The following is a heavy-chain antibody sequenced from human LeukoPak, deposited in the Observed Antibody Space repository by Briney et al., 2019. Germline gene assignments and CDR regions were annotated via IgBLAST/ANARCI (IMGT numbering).Heavy chain of an antibody. CDR3: ARLRREYSGSYYRSGDY. Sequence: NPSETLSLTCAVYGGSFSGYYWSWIRQPPGKGLEWIGEINHSGSTNYNPSLKSRVTISVDTSKNQFSLKLSSVTAPDTAVYYCARLRREYSGSYYRSGDYWGQGTLVTVSS. D-gene: IGHD1-26*01. V-gene: IGHV4-34*01. J-gene: IGHJ4*02. CDR2: INHSGST. CDR1: GGSFSGYY.